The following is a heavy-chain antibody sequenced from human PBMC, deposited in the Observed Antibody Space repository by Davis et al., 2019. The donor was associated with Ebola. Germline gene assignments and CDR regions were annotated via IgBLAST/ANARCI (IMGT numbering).Heavy chain of an antibody. J-gene: IGHJ4*02. CDR2: IRSKANSYAT. D-gene: IGHD4-17*01. V-gene: IGHV3-73*01. Sequence: GESLKIPCAASGFTFSGSAMHWVRQASGKGLEWVGRIRSKANSYATAYAASVKGRFTISRDDSKNTAYLQMDSLKTEDTAVYYCTLGTVTTEDYWSQGTLVTVSS. CDR3: TLGTVTTEDY. CDR1: GFTFSGSA.